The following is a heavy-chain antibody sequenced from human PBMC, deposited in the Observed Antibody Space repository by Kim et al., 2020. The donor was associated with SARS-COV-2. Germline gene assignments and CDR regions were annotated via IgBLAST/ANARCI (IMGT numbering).Heavy chain of an antibody. Sequence: GGSLRLSCAASGFTFSSYGMHWVRQAPGKGLEWVAVISYDGSNKYYADSVKGRFTISRDNSKNTLYLQMNSLRAEDTAVYYCAKDSRVVVAATSMDVWGQGTTVTVSS. D-gene: IGHD2-15*01. CDR3: AKDSRVVVAATSMDV. CDR1: GFTFSSYG. V-gene: IGHV3-30*18. CDR2: ISYDGSNK. J-gene: IGHJ6*02.